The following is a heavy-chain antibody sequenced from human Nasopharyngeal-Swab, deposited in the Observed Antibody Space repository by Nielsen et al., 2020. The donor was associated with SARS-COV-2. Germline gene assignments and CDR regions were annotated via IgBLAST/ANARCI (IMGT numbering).Heavy chain of an antibody. J-gene: IGHJ6*03. CDR2: INPNSGDT. Sequence: ASVKVSCKASGYTFTDYFMHWVRQAPGQELEWMGRINPNSGDTNYAQKFQGRVTMTRDTSISTAYMELSRLRSDDTAVYYCARDAGILGTYYYYYMDVWGKGTTVTVSS. CDR3: ARDAGILGTYYYYYMDV. V-gene: IGHV1-2*06. D-gene: IGHD1-26*01. CDR1: GYTFTDYF.